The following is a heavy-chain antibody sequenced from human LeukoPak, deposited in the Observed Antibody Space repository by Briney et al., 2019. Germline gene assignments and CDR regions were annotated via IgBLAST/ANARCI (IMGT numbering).Heavy chain of an antibody. CDR2: ISNRGGST. D-gene: IGHD4-17*01. J-gene: IGHJ4*02. Sequence: SGGSLRLSCAASGFTFSNYAMTWVRQAPGKGLEWVSAISNRGGSTNYADSVKGRFTISRDNSKNTLYLQMNSLRAEDTAVYYCARDYADYVGYFFFDYWGQGTLVTVSS. V-gene: IGHV3-23*01. CDR1: GFTFSNYA. CDR3: ARDYADYVGYFFFDY.